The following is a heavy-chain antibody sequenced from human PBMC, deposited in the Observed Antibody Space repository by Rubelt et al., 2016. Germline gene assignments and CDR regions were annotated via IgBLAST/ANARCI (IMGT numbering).Heavy chain of an antibody. D-gene: IGHD1-26*01. CDR1: GFILSNYG. J-gene: IGHJ6*02. CDR3: ASTERMDV. CDR2: IWYDGSNK. V-gene: IGHV3-33*01. Sequence: QVQLVESGGGVVQPGRSLRLSCAASGFILSNYGMHWVRQAPGKGLEWVAVIWYDGSNKYYADSVKGRFTISRDTSKNKLYLQMDSLRAEDTAVYYCASTERMDVWGQGTTVTVSS.